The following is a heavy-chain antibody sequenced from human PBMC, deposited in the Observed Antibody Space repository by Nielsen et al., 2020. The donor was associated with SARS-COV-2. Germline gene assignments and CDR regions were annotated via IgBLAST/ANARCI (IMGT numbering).Heavy chain of an antibody. D-gene: IGHD3-10*01. CDR1: GFTFSSYG. J-gene: IGHJ4*02. CDR3: AVGPLEY. CDR2: ISYDGSNK. V-gene: IGHV3-33*05. Sequence: GGSLRLSCAASGFTFSSYGMHWVRQAPGKGLEWVAVISYDGSNKYYADSVKGRFTISRDNSKNTLYLQMNSLRADDTAVYYCAVGPLEYWGQGTVVTVSS.